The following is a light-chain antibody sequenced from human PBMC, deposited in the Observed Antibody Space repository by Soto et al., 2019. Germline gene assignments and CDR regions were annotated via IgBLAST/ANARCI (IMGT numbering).Light chain of an antibody. CDR2: DAS. J-gene: IGKJ1*01. V-gene: IGKV1-5*01. CDR1: HNIFIW. CDR3: QQYNSYRWT. Sequence: DIQMTQSPSTLSASVGDTVTITCRASHNIFIWLAWYQHKPGKAPKLLIFDASSLHAGVPSRFSGSKSGTEFTLTINSLQPDDFATYYCQQYNSYRWTFGQGTKVEIK.